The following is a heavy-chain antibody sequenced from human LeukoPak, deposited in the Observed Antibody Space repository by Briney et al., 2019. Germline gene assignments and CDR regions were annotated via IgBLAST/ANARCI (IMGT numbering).Heavy chain of an antibody. V-gene: IGHV3-21*01. CDR1: GFTLSSYR. D-gene: IGHD3-22*01. CDR2: ISNSNTYI. Sequence: PGGSLRLSCAASGFTLSSYRMNWVRQAPGKGLEWVSSISNSNTYIYYADSVKGRFTISRDNAKNTLYLQMNSLRAEDTAVYYCARAGTVVDYDPSDAFDVWGQGTMVTVSS. J-gene: IGHJ3*01. CDR3: ARAGTVVDYDPSDAFDV.